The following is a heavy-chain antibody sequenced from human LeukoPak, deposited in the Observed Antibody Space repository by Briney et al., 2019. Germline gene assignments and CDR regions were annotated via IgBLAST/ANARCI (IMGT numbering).Heavy chain of an antibody. CDR2: IYYSGST. Sequence: SETLSLTCTVSGGSISSANYYWSWIRQPPGKGLEWIGYIYYSGSTYYNPSLKSRVTISVDTSKNQFSLKLSSVTAADTAVYYCARGGYDFGVDYWGQGTLVTVSS. J-gene: IGHJ4*02. CDR1: GGSISSANYY. V-gene: IGHV4-30-4*08. CDR3: ARGGYDFGVDY. D-gene: IGHD5-12*01.